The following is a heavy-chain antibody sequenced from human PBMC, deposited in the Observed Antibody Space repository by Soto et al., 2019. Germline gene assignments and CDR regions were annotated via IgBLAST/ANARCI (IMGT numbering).Heavy chain of an antibody. D-gene: IGHD1-1*01. CDR1: GGTFSSYA. V-gene: IGHV1-69*13. J-gene: IGHJ3*02. CDR2: IIPIFGTA. CDR3: ARESGGTIGTTGRDAFDI. Sequence: SVKVSCKASGGTFSSYAISWVRQAPGQGLEWMGGIIPIFGTANYAQKFQGRVTITADESTSTAYMELSSLRSEDTAMYYCARESGGTIGTTGRDAFDIWGQGTMVTVSS.